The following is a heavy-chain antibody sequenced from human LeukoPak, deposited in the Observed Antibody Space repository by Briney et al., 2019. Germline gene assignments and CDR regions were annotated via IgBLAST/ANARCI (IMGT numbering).Heavy chain of an antibody. D-gene: IGHD2-15*01. CDR2: ISYDGSNK. Sequence: GGSLRPSCAASGFTFSSYGMHWVRQAPGKGLEWVAVISYDGSNKYYADSVKGRFTISRDNSKNTLYLQMNSLRAEDTAVYYCAKDSWLVVAAPDYWGQGTLVTVSS. J-gene: IGHJ4*02. V-gene: IGHV3-30*18. CDR1: GFTFSSYG. CDR3: AKDSWLVVAAPDY.